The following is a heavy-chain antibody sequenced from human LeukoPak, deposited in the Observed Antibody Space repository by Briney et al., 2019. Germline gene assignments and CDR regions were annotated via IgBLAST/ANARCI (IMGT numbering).Heavy chain of an antibody. V-gene: IGHV1-69*06. CDR2: IIPIFGTA. J-gene: IGHJ4*02. D-gene: IGHD3-22*01. Sequence: SVKVSCKASGGTFSSYAISWVRQAPGQGLEWMGGIIPIFGTANYAQKFQGRVTITADKSTSTAYMELSSLRSEDTAVYYCASHRQDYDSSGYYYFDYWGQGTLVTVSS. CDR1: GGTFSSYA. CDR3: ASHRQDYDSSGYYYFDY.